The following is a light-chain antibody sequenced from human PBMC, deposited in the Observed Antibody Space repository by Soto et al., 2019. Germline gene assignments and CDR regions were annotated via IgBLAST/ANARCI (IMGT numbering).Light chain of an antibody. CDR1: SSNIGAGFD. CDR3: QSYDKRLTAYV. Sequence: QSVLTQSPSVSGAPGQTVTISCTGSSSNIGAGFDVHWYQHLPGTAPKLLIYSSNNRPSGVPDRFSGSKSGTSASLAITGLQADDEGHYYCQSYDKRLTAYVFGTGTKLTVL. J-gene: IGLJ1*01. V-gene: IGLV1-40*01. CDR2: SSN.